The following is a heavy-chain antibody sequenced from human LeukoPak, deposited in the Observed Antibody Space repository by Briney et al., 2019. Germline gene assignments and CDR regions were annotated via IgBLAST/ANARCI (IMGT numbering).Heavy chain of an antibody. Sequence: SETLSLTCTVSGGSISSYYWSWIRQPPGKGLEWIGYIHYTGSTNYNPSLKSRVTISVDTSENQFSLKLSSVTAADTAVYSCAGFTFFRGVITFDYWGQGTLVTVSS. CDR3: AGFTFFRGVITFDY. J-gene: IGHJ4*02. V-gene: IGHV4-59*08. CDR2: IHYTGST. D-gene: IGHD3-10*01. CDR1: GGSISSYY.